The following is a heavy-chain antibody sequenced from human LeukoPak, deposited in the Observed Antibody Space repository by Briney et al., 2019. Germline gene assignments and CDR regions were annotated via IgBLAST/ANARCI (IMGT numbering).Heavy chain of an antibody. Sequence: SETLSLTCAVYGGSFSGYYWSWIRQPPGKGLEWIGEINHSGSTNYNPSLKSRVTTSADTSKNQFSLKLSSVTAADTAVHYCARAPSVLRYCSGGSCFSRGPYYFDYWGQGTLVTVSS. CDR3: ARAPSVLRYCSGGSCFSRGPYYFDY. D-gene: IGHD2-15*01. J-gene: IGHJ4*02. CDR1: GGSFSGYY. CDR2: INHSGST. V-gene: IGHV4-34*01.